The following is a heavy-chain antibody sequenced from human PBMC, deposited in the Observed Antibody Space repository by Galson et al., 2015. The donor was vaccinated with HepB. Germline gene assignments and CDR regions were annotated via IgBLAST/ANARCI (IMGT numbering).Heavy chain of an antibody. Sequence: SVKVSCKASGYTFTSYAMHWVRQAPGQRLEWMGWINAGNGNTKYSQKFQGRVTITRDTSASTAYMELSSLRSEDTAVYYCARETRRTISTFDPWGQGTLVTVSS. CDR1: GYTFTSYA. J-gene: IGHJ5*02. CDR2: INAGNGNT. CDR3: ARETRRTISTFDP. V-gene: IGHV1-3*01. D-gene: IGHD3-3*01.